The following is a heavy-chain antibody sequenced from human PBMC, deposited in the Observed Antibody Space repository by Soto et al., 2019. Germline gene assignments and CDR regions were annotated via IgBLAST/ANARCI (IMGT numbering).Heavy chain of an antibody. D-gene: IGHD2-8*01. Sequence: PGGSLSLSCAASGFTFSSYAMSWVRQAPGKGLEWVSAISGSGGSTYYADSVKGRFTISRDNSKNTLYLQMNSLRAEDTAVYYCAKDGPVTNGWFNWTSHFPGPIRRRWPNWFDPWGQGTLVTVSS. CDR3: AKDGPVTNGWFNWTSHFPGPIRRRWPNWFDP. CDR1: GFTFSSYA. J-gene: IGHJ5*02. CDR2: ISGSGGST. V-gene: IGHV3-23*01.